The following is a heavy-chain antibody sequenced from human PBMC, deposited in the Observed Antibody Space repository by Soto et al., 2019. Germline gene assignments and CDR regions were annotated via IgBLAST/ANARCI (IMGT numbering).Heavy chain of an antibody. V-gene: IGHV6-1*01. CDR1: GDSVSDNTAA. CDR3: ARAGGYALATVDY. J-gene: IGHJ4*02. Sequence: QVQLQQSGPGLVKPSQTLSLTCAISGDSVSDNTAAWNGIRQSPSRGLEWLGRTYYWSRWYNDYTVTGRSRISTTPDTSMNLSALQLNSVTPEDTAAYYGARAGGYALATVDYCGQGSLVTVSS. D-gene: IGHD5-12*01. CDR2: TYYWSRWYN.